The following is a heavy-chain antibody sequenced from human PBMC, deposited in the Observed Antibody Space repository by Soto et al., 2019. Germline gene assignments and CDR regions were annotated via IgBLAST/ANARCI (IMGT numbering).Heavy chain of an antibody. V-gene: IGHV1-8*01. CDR1: GYTFTSYD. CDR2: MNPNSGNT. Sequence: QVQLVQSGAEVKKPGASVKVSCKASGYTFTSYDISWVRQATGQGLEWMGWMNPNSGNTGYAQKFQGRVTMTRNTSISTAYMELSSLRSEDTAVYYCARYSHPSRLLLGVADGMDVWGQGTTVTVSS. D-gene: IGHD3-3*01. CDR3: ARYSHPSRLLLGVADGMDV. J-gene: IGHJ6*02.